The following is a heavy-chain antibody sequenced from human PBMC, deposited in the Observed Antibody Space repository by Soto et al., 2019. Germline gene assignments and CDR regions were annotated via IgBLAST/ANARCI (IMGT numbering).Heavy chain of an antibody. D-gene: IGHD6-13*01. CDR2: IKQDGSEK. CDR1: GFTFSSYW. CDR3: ARDSSGWYVEVDY. Sequence: PGGSLILSCAASGFTFSSYWMSWVRQAPGKGLEWVANIKQDGSEKYYVDSLKGRFTISRDNAKNSLYLQINSLRAEDTAVYYCARDSSGWYVEVDYWGQGTLFTVSS. J-gene: IGHJ4*02. V-gene: IGHV3-7*05.